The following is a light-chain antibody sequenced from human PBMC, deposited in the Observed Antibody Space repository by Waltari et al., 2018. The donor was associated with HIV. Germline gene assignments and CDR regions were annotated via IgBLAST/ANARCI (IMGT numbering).Light chain of an antibody. V-gene: IGLV2-23*01. Sequence: QSALTQPASVSGSPGQSITISCTGTSSDVGSYNLVSWYQQHPGKAPKLMIYEGSKRPSGVSNRFSGSKSGNTASLTISGLQAEDEADYYCCSYADINTAVFGGGTKVTV. CDR3: CSYADINTAV. CDR1: SSDVGSYNL. J-gene: IGLJ2*01. CDR2: EGS.